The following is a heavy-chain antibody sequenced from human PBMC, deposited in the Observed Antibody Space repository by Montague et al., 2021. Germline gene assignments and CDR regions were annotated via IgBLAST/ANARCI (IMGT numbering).Heavy chain of an antibody. V-gene: IGHV4-4*02. Sequence: SETLSLTCAVSGDFISSYTWWSWVRQPPGKGLEWIGEIFRGGSANYNPSLRSRITISVDKSKNEFSLHLNSVTPADTAVYYCARHGDDEWQQMAFWGQGTLVVVSS. J-gene: IGHJ4*02. D-gene: IGHD6-13*01. CDR1: GDFISSYTW. CDR2: IFRGGSA. CDR3: ARHGDDEWQQMAF.